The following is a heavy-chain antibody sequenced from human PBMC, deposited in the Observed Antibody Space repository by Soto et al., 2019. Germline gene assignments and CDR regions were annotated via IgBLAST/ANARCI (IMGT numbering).Heavy chain of an antibody. CDR2: MNPYNGNT. J-gene: IGHJ4*02. CDR1: GYPFTSYD. D-gene: IGHD3-10*01. V-gene: IGHV1-8*01. CDR3: ARGPGDLGYLDF. Sequence: XSVKVSCKASGYPFTSYDINWVRQAPGQGLEWMGWMNPYNGNTGYAENFQGRVTMTRNTSISTAYMELSSLKSEDTALYYCARGPGDLGYLDFWGQGALVTVSS.